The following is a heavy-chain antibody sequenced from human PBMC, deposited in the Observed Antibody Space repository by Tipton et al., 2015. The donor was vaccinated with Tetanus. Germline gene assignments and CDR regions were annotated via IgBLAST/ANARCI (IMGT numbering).Heavy chain of an antibody. CDR2: IYYSGST. CDR3: ARVYSPLYTVTTKYFDY. D-gene: IGHD4-17*01. Sequence: TLSLTCTVSGGSISSSSYYWGWIHQPPGKGLEWIGSIYYSGSTYYNPSLKSRVTISEDTSKNQFSLKLSSVTAADTAVYYCARVYSPLYTVTTKYFDYWGQGTLVTVSS. V-gene: IGHV4-39*01. CDR1: GGSISSSSYY. J-gene: IGHJ4*02.